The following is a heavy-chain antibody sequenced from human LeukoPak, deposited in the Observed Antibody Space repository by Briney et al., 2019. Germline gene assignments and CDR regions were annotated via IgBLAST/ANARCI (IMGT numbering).Heavy chain of an antibody. CDR1: GFTFDDYG. D-gene: IGHD3-10*01. V-gene: IGHV3-20*04. Sequence: GGSLRLSCAASGFTFDDYGMSWVRQAPGKGLEWVSGINWNGGSTGYADSVKGRFTISRDNSKNTLYLQMNSLRAEDTAVYYCATSSPMVRPDFDYWGQGTLVTVSS. CDR2: INWNGGST. J-gene: IGHJ4*02. CDR3: ATSSPMVRPDFDY.